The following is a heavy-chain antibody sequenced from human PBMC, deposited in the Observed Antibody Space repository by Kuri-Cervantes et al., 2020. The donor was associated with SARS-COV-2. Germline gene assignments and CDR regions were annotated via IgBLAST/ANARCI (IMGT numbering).Heavy chain of an antibody. D-gene: IGHD3-22*01. CDR2: IYHSGNT. Sequence: SETLSLTCAVSGYSISSGYYWGWIRQPPGKGLEWIGSIYHSGNTFYNPSLKSRVTISADTSKNQFSLKLNSVTAADTAVYYCARLTMIVANYYFDYWGQGTLVTVSS. CDR1: GYSISSGYY. V-gene: IGHV4-38-2*01. J-gene: IGHJ4*02. CDR3: ARLTMIVANYYFDY.